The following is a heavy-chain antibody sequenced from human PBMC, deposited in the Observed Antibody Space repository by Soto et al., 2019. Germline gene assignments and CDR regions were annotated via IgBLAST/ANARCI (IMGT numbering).Heavy chain of an antibody. CDR2: ITVGTGST. CDR3: AIEVGRSNQFDL. V-gene: IGHV1-58*01. D-gene: IGHD6-13*01. J-gene: IGHJ5*02. Sequence: ASVKVSCKASGFIFTSSSVQWVRQARGQRLEWIGWITVGTGSTNYAQKFQVRVTMTEDSPADTPYMQLRSLRSEDTAVYYCAIEVGRSNQFDLWGQGTMVTVSS. CDR1: GFIFTSSS.